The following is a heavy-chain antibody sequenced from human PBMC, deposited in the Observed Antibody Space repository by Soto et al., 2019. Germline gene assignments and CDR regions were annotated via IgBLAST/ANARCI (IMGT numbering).Heavy chain of an antibody. CDR2: INHSGST. J-gene: IGHJ4*02. CDR1: GGSFSGYY. Sequence: SETLSLTCAVYGGSFSGYYWSWIRQPPGKGLEWIGEINHSGSTNYNPSLKSRVTISVDTSKNQFSLKLSSVTAADTAVYYCASRTYYYDSSGYPIDYWGQGTLVTVSS. CDR3: ASRTYYYDSSGYPIDY. D-gene: IGHD3-22*01. V-gene: IGHV4-34*01.